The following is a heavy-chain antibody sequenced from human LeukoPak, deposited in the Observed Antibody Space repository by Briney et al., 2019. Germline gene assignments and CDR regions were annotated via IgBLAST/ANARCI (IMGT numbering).Heavy chain of an antibody. Sequence: GESLKISCKGSGYSFSNYWIGWVRQMPGKGLEWVGIILPGNSDTRYSPSFQGQVTKSADKSISTAYLQWSSLKAADTAMYYCARQYYDILTDPNYFDSWGQGTLVTVSS. CDR2: ILPGNSDT. CDR1: GYSFSNYW. D-gene: IGHD3-9*01. V-gene: IGHV5-51*01. J-gene: IGHJ4*02. CDR3: ARQYYDILTDPNYFDS.